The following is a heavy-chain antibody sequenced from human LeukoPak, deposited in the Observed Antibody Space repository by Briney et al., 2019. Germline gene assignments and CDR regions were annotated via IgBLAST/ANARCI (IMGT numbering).Heavy chain of an antibody. CDR1: GYTFTSYD. CDR3: ARDEVVAAPNYFGMAV. CDR2: MNPNSGNT. J-gene: IGHJ6*02. D-gene: IGHD2-15*01. Sequence: AASVKVSCKASGYTFTSYDVNWVRQATGQGLEWMGWMNPNSGNTGLAQKFQGRVTLTRDTSLSTAYMELSNLRSDDTAVYYCARDEVVAAPNYFGMAVWGQGTTVSVSS. V-gene: IGHV1-8*01.